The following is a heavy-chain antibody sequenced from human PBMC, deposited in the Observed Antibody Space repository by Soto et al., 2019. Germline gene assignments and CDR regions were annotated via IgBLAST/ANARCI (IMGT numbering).Heavy chain of an antibody. J-gene: IGHJ4*01. CDR2: IIPVLALA. CDR1: GGPFSSYT. V-gene: IGHV1-69*02. CDR3: ATIGWGGPSEK. Sequence: QVQLLQSGAEVKKPGSSVKVSCRATGGPFSSYTFNWVRQASGQGLEWMGRIIPVLALANYAQRFQGRVTITADNSTGTVYMELSGLRSEDTAVYYCATIGWGGPSEKWGQGTLVTVSS. D-gene: IGHD1-26*01.